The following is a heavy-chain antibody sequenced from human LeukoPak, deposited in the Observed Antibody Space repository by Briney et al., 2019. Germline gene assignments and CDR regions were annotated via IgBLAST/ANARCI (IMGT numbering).Heavy chain of an antibody. J-gene: IGHJ4*02. V-gene: IGHV3-33*01. CDR3: ARDERACYFDY. CDR1: GFAFNTYG. CDR2: IWYDGSDK. Sequence: HPGRSLRLSCAASGFAFNTYGMHWVRQAPDKGLEWVAVIWYDGSDKYYADSVKGRFTISRDNSKNTLYLQMNSLRAEDTAVYYYARDERACYFDYWGQGTLVTVSS.